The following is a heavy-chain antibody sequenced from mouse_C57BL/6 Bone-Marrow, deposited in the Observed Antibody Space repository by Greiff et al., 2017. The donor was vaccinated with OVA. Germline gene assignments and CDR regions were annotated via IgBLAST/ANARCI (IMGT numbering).Heavy chain of an antibody. CDR1: GFTFSSYA. J-gene: IGHJ4*01. Sequence: EVNVVESGEGLVKPGGSLKLSCAASGFTFSSYAMYWVRQTPEKRLEWVAYISSGGDYIYYADTVKGRFTISRDNARNTLYLQMSSLKSEDTAMYYCPRLLDAMDYWGQGTSVTVSS. V-gene: IGHV5-9-1*02. D-gene: IGHD2-1*01. CDR3: PRLLDAMDY. CDR2: ISSGGDYI.